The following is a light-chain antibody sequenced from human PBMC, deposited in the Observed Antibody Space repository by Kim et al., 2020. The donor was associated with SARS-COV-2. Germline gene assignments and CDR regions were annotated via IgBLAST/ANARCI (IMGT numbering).Light chain of an antibody. CDR2: GKN. CDR3: NSRDSNDYVV. Sequence: SSELTQDPAVSVALGQTVRITCQGDSLRSYYATWYQQKPGQAPIPVIYGKNNRPSGIPDRFSGSSSGNTASLTITGTQAGDEADYYSNSRDSNDYVVFGGGTQLTVL. CDR1: SLRSYY. V-gene: IGLV3-19*01. J-gene: IGLJ2*01.